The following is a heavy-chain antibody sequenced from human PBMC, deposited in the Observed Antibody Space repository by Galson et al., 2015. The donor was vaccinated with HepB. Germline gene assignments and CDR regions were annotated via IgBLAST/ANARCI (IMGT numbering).Heavy chain of an antibody. J-gene: IGHJ5*02. CDR2: ISWNSGSI. CDR3: AKALTAMVTSWFDP. Sequence: SLRLSCAASGFTFDDYAMHWVRRAPGKGLEWVSGISWNSGSIGYGDSVKGRFTISRDNAKNSLYLQMNSLRAEDTALYYCAKALTAMVTSWFDPWGQGTLVTVSS. D-gene: IGHD5-18*01. V-gene: IGHV3-9*01. CDR1: GFTFDDYA.